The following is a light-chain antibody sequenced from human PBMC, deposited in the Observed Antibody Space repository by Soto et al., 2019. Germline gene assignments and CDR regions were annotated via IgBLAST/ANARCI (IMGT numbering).Light chain of an antibody. CDR1: SSDVGGYNY. CDR3: SSYAGSNILV. V-gene: IGLV2-8*01. J-gene: IGLJ3*02. CDR2: EVT. Sequence: QSVLTQPPSASGSPGQSVTISCTGTSSDVGGYNYVSWYQQHPGKVPKLMIYEVTKRPSGVPDRFSGSKSGNTASLTVSGLQAEDEADYYCSSYAGSNILVFGGWTKLTVL.